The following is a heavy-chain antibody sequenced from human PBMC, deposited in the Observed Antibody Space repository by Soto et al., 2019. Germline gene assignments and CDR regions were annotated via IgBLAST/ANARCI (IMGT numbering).Heavy chain of an antibody. Sequence: PGGSLRLSCAASGFTFSSYGMHWVRQAPGKGLEWVAVIWYDGSNKYYADSVKGRFTISRDNSKNTLYLQMNSLRAEDTAVYYCARDLVYYYDSSGYYSYYYYGMDVWGQGTTVTVSS. CDR3: ARDLVYYYDSSGYYSYYYYGMDV. CDR2: IWYDGSNK. J-gene: IGHJ6*02. V-gene: IGHV3-33*01. CDR1: GFTFSSYG. D-gene: IGHD3-22*01.